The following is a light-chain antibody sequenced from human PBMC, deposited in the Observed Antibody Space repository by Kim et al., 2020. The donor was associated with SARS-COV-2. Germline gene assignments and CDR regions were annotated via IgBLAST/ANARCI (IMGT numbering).Light chain of an antibody. Sequence: GQSITISCTGASSVVGDYNYVSWYQQHTDKAPKLMIYDVSYRPSGVSTHFSGSKSGNKASLTISGLQAADEADYYCTTYTGANTVVFGGGTKLTVL. V-gene: IGLV2-14*03. CDR2: DVS. J-gene: IGLJ3*02. CDR1: SSVVGDYNY. CDR3: TTYTGANTVV.